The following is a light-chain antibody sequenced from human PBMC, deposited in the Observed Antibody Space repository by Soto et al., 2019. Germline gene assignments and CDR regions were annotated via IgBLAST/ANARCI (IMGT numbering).Light chain of an antibody. V-gene: IGLV2-14*01. J-gene: IGLJ2*01. CDR1: SSDVGGSNF. CDR3: NSDTDRRVL. CDR2: EVT. Sequence: QSALTQPASVSGSPGQSITISCTGTSSDVGGSNFVSRYQHHPGKAPKLIIYEVTNRPSGVSNHIAGSKSGNTASLTIAGLQDEDEADYYSNSDTDRRVLFGGGTNLTVL.